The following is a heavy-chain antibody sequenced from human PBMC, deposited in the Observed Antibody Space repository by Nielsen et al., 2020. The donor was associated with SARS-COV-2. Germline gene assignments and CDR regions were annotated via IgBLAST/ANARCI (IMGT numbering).Heavy chain of an antibody. CDR2: IYHGGST. CDR3: ARDLRRATFDY. Sequence: GSLRLSCTVSGYSISSDYYWGWIRQSPGKGLEWIGNIYHGGSTFYNPSLKSRVIISVDTSKTQFSLKLRSVTAADTAVYYCARDLRRATFDYWGQGTLVTVSS. V-gene: IGHV4-38-2*02. D-gene: IGHD2-15*01. CDR1: GYSISSDYY. J-gene: IGHJ4*02.